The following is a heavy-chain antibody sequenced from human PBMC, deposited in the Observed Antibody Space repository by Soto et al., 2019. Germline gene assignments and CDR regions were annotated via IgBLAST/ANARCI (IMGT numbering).Heavy chain of an antibody. CDR2: ISYDGSNK. CDR3: AKRAINYDYGDYYGMDV. J-gene: IGHJ6*02. CDR1: GFTFSSYG. D-gene: IGHD4-17*01. Sequence: QVQLVESGGGVVQPGRSLRLSCAASGFTFSSYGMHWVRQAPGKGLEWVAVISYDGSNKYYADSVKGRFTISRDNSKNTLDLQMNSLRAEDKAVYYCAKRAINYDYGDYYGMDVWGQGTTVTVSS. V-gene: IGHV3-30*18.